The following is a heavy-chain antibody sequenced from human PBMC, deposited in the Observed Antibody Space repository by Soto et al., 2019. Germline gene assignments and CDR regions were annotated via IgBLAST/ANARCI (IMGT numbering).Heavy chain of an antibody. CDR2: ISYDGSNK. J-gene: IGHJ4*02. Sequence: QVQVVESGGGVVQPGRSLRLSCAASGFTFSSYAMHWVRQAPGKGLEWVAVISYDGSNKYYADSVKGRFTISRDNSKNTLYLQMNSLRAEDTAVYYCASEKNDILTGYYADYWGQGTLVTVSS. CDR1: GFTFSSYA. V-gene: IGHV3-30-3*01. CDR3: ASEKNDILTGYYADY. D-gene: IGHD3-9*01.